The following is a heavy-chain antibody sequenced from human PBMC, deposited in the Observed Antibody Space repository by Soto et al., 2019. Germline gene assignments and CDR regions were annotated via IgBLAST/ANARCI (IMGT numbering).Heavy chain of an antibody. V-gene: IGHV2-5*02. CDR2: IYWDDDT. J-gene: IGHJ3*01. CDR1: GFSFSADGVG. Sequence: HITLKESGPTLVKPTQTLTLTCIFSGFSFSADGVGVGWIRQPPGKTLEWLALIYWDDDTRYRPSLKSRLTITKESSKNQVVLTMTNMDPLHTATYYCAHAFGGTSWPNDAFDVWGQGTVVTVSS. D-gene: IGHD3-16*01. CDR3: AHAFGGTSWPNDAFDV.